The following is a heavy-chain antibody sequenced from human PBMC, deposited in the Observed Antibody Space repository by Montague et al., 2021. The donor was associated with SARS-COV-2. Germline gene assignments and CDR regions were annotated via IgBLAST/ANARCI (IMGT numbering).Heavy chain of an antibody. J-gene: IGHJ2*01. Sequence: SLRLSCAASGFTFTTYDMNWVRQAPGRGLEWVSYITDSGTTMYYADSVRGRFTVSRDNARNSLFLQMNSLRVEDTAVYYCVREPSSWGFRFTLDLWGRGTLVTVSS. D-gene: IGHD3-16*01. CDR2: ITDSGTTM. CDR1: GFTFTTYD. V-gene: IGHV3-48*03. CDR3: VREPSSWGFRFTLDL.